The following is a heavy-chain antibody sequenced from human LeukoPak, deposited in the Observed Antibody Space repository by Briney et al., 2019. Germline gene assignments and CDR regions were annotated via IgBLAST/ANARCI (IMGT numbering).Heavy chain of an antibody. Sequence: PGGSLRLSCAASGFTFSSYAMSWVRQAPGKGLEWVSAISGSGGSTYYADSVKGRFTISRDNSKNTLYLQMNSLRAEDTAVYYYAKDQFKGGSTTFDYWGQGTLVTVSS. D-gene: IGHD2-2*01. CDR2: ISGSGGST. CDR1: GFTFSSYA. CDR3: AKDQFKGGSTTFDY. J-gene: IGHJ4*02. V-gene: IGHV3-23*01.